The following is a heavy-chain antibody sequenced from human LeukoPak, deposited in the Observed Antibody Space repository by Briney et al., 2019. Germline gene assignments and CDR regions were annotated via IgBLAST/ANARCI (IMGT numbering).Heavy chain of an antibody. CDR3: ARDGGATMVRGVATYDS. Sequence: PGGSLRLSCAASGFTFSSCSMNWVRQAPGKGLEWVAVIWYDGSNKYYADSVKGRFTISRDNSKNTLYLQMNSLRAEDTAVYYCARDGGATMVRGVATYDSWGQGTLVTVSS. J-gene: IGHJ4*02. V-gene: IGHV3-33*08. D-gene: IGHD3-10*01. CDR2: IWYDGSNK. CDR1: GFTFSSCS.